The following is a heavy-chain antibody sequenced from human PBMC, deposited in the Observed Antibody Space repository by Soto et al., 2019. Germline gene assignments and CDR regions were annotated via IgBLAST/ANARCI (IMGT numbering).Heavy chain of an antibody. Sequence: QVQLVQSGAEVKPPGASVKLSCEASGYIFTNHYIHWVRQAPGQGLEWMGIINPNGGSTNYLQKFQGRVTMTRDTSTSTVYMELSSLRSDDTAVYFCTRADYYHISGFFYDCWGQGTLVTVSS. CDR2: INPNGGST. CDR1: GYIFTNHY. V-gene: IGHV1-46*01. CDR3: TRADYYHISGFFYDC. J-gene: IGHJ4*02. D-gene: IGHD3-22*01.